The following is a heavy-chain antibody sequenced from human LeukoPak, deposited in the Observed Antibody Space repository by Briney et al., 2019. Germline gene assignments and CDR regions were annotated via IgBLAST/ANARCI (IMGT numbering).Heavy chain of an antibody. D-gene: IGHD3-22*01. V-gene: IGHV3-9*01. CDR2: ISWNGGSI. Sequence: GGSLRLSCAASGFTFDDYAMHWVRHAPGKGLEWVSGISWNGGSIAYADSVKGRFTISRDNAKNSLYLQMNNLRTEDTALYYCAKDPRYSYDTSGYFDYWGQGTLVTVSS. CDR1: GFTFDDYA. J-gene: IGHJ4*02. CDR3: AKDPRYSYDTSGYFDY.